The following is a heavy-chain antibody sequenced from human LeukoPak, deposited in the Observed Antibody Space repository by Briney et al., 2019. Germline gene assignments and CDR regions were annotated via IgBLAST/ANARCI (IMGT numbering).Heavy chain of an antibody. CDR2: ISDSVSST. CDR1: GVTFSSYA. CDR3: AKQLGYCSDGNCYFET. D-gene: IGHD2-15*01. J-gene: IGHJ4*02. Sequence: PGGSLRLSCEASGVTFSSYAMGGVRHAPGKGLEWVSAISDSVSSTYDADSVKGRFTFSRDNSKNTLYLQMHSLRAEDTAVYSCAKQLGYCSDGNCYFETWGQGTMVTVSS. V-gene: IGHV3-23*01.